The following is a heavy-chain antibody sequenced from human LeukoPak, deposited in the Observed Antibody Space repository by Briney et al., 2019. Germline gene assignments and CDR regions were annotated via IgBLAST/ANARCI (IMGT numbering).Heavy chain of an antibody. CDR3: AEDVRGGCSGGSCYY. Sequence: PGGSLRLSCAASGFTFSYYAMSWVRQAPGKGLEWVSAINRSGGSTYYADSVKGRFTISRDNSKNTLYLQMNSLRAEDTAVYYCAEDVRGGCSGGSCYYWGQGTLVTVSS. V-gene: IGHV3-23*01. CDR1: GFTFSYYA. CDR2: INRSGGST. D-gene: IGHD2-15*01. J-gene: IGHJ4*02.